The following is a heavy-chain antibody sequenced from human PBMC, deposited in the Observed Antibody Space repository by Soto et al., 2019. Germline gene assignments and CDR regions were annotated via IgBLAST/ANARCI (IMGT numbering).Heavy chain of an antibody. CDR1: GGSINSNNYF. J-gene: IGHJ4*02. CDR3: ASIVVGATGHTDFDH. V-gene: IGHV4-39*01. CDR2: VHYSGGT. D-gene: IGHD2-15*01. Sequence: QLQESGPGLVKPSKTLSLTCTVSGGSINSNNYFWGWIRQPPGKGLEYVGSVHYSGGTYYKPALKSRVTVSLDTSKNQISLRLKSVSAADTAVYYCASIVVGATGHTDFDHWGQGTLVTVSS.